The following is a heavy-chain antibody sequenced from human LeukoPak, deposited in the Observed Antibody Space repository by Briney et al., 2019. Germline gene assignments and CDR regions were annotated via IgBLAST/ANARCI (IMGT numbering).Heavy chain of an antibody. V-gene: IGHV3-23*01. CDR3: AKGIGLANDAFDI. CDR1: EFAFSSYG. D-gene: IGHD1-26*01. CDR2: ISGSGGST. J-gene: IGHJ3*02. Sequence: PGGSLRLSCAASEFAFSSYGMSWVRQAPGKGLEWVSTISGSGGSTYYADSVKGRFTISRDNSKNTLYLQMISLRAEDTAVYYCAKGIGLANDAFDIWGQGTMVTVSS.